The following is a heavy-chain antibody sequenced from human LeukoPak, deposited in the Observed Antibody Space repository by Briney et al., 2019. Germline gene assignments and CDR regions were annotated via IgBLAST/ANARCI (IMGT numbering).Heavy chain of an antibody. J-gene: IGHJ4*02. V-gene: IGHV4-30-4*01. CDR1: GGSISSGDYY. CDR3: ARDERRCSGGSCFTNYFDY. D-gene: IGHD2-15*01. CDR2: IYYSGST. Sequence: SETLSLTCTVSGGSISSGDYYWRWLRQPPGRGLEWVGYIYYSGSTYYNPSLKSRVTISVDTSKNQFSLKLSSVTAADTAVYYCARDERRCSGGSCFTNYFDYWGQGTLVTVSS.